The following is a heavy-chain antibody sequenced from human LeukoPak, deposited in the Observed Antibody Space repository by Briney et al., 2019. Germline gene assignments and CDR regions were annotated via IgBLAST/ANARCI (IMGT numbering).Heavy chain of an antibody. CDR3: ARATLDN. J-gene: IGHJ4*02. CDR1: GFSVSSNY. V-gene: IGHV3-53*01. CDR2: IYSDGST. Sequence: GGSLRLSCAASGFSVSSNYVSWVRQAPGKGLEWVSVIYSDGSTKYADSVKARFTISRDNSKNTVYLQMNSLRVEDTAVYYCARATLDNWGQGTLVTVSS.